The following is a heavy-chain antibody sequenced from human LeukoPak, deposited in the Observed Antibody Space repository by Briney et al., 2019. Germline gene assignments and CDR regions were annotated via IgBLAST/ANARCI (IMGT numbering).Heavy chain of an antibody. Sequence: GGSLRLSCAASGFTFSSYWMSWVRQAPGKGLEWVANIKQDGSEKYYVDSVKGRFTISRDNAKNSLYLQMNSLRAEDTAVYYCASSILWFGDPTPFDYWCQGTLVTVSS. CDR1: GFTFSSYW. D-gene: IGHD3-10*01. CDR3: ASSILWFGDPTPFDY. CDR2: IKQDGSEK. J-gene: IGHJ4*02. V-gene: IGHV3-7*01.